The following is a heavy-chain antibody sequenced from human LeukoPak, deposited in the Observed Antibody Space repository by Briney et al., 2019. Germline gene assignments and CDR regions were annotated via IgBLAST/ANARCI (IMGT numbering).Heavy chain of an antibody. V-gene: IGHV1-2*02. CDR2: INPNSGGT. CDR1: GGTFSSYA. CDR3: ARTDYDFWSGSSPNYYYYYMDV. D-gene: IGHD3-3*01. J-gene: IGHJ6*03. Sequence: ASVKVSCKASGGTFSSYAISWVRQAPGQGLEWMGWINPNSGGTNYAQKFQGRVTMTRDTSISTAYMELSRLRSDDTAVYYCARTDYDFWSGSSPNYYYYYMDVWGKGTTVTVSS.